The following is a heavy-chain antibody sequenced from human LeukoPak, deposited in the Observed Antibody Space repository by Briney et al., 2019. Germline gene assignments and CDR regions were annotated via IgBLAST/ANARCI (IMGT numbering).Heavy chain of an antibody. CDR2: IKQDGSEK. CDR3: ARERYYYGSGSYYLDY. D-gene: IGHD3-10*01. J-gene: IGHJ4*02. Sequence: PGGSLRLSCVASGFTFSSYWMSWVRQAPGKGLEWVANIKQDGSEKYYVDSVKGRFTISRVNAKNSLYLQMNSLRAEDTAVYYCARERYYYGSGSYYLDYWGQGTLVTVSS. V-gene: IGHV3-7*01. CDR1: GFTFSSYW.